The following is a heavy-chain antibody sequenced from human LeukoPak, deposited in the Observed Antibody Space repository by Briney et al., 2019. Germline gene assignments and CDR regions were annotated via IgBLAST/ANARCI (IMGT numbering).Heavy chain of an antibody. CDR1: GYTFTGYY. CDR3: ARSLYSGSYYPPDY. D-gene: IGHD1-26*01. Sequence: ASVTVSCTASGYTFTGYYMHWVRQAPGQGLEWMGRINPNSGGTNYAQKLQGRVTMTTDTSTSTAYMELRSLRSDDTAVYYCARSLYSGSYYPPDYWGQGTLVTVSS. J-gene: IGHJ4*02. CDR2: INPNSGGT. V-gene: IGHV1-2*06.